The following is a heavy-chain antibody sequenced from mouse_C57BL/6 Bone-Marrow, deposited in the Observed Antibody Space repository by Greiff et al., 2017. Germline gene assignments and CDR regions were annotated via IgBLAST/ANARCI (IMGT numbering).Heavy chain of an antibody. CDR1: GYSITSGYY. V-gene: IGHV3-6*01. Sequence: EVQLQQSGPGLVKPSQSLSLTCSVTGYSITSGYYWNWIRQFPGNKLEWMGYISYDGSNNYNPSLKNRISITRDTSKNQFFLKLHSVTTEDTATYYCARLHPYYFDYWGQGTTLTVSS. J-gene: IGHJ2*01. CDR2: ISYDGSN. CDR3: ARLHPYYFDY.